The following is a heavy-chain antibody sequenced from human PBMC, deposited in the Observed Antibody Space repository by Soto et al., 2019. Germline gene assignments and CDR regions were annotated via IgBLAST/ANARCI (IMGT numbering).Heavy chain of an antibody. Sequence: QVQLVESGGGVVQPGRSLRLSCAASGFTFSSYGMHWVRQAPCKGLEWVAVISYDGSNKYYADSVKGRFTISRDNSKNTLYLQMNSLRAEDTAVYYCAKDSDIVVVPAAIGYWGQGTLVTVSS. CDR1: GFTFSSYG. CDR2: ISYDGSNK. V-gene: IGHV3-30*18. D-gene: IGHD2-2*01. J-gene: IGHJ4*02. CDR3: AKDSDIVVVPAAIGY.